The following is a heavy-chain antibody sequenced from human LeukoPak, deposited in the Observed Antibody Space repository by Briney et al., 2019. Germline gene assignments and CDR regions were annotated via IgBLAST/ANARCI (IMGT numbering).Heavy chain of an antibody. Sequence: SETLSLTCTVSGGSISSSSYYWGWIRQPPGKGLEWIGSIYYSGSTYYNPSLKSRVTISVDTSKNQFSLKLSSVTAADTAVYYCAGGGYYPSFDYWGQGTLVTVSS. CDR2: IYYSGST. D-gene: IGHD3-22*01. J-gene: IGHJ4*02. CDR1: GGSISSSSYY. V-gene: IGHV4-39*01. CDR3: AGGGYYPSFDY.